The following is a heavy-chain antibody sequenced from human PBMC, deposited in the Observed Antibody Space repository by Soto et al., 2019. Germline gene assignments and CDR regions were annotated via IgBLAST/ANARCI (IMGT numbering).Heavy chain of an antibody. D-gene: IGHD1-1*01. Sequence: QVQLVESGGGVVQPGRSLRLSCAASGFTFSRYGFHWVRQAPGKGLEWAAVIVSDGNNKYHADSVEGRFTISRDNSKDTLYLQMNSLRAEDTAVYYCARDDAFENENGFDIWGQGTMVTVSS. CDR3: ARDDAFENENGFDI. CDR1: GFTFSRYG. V-gene: IGHV3-33*01. J-gene: IGHJ3*02. CDR2: IVSDGNNK.